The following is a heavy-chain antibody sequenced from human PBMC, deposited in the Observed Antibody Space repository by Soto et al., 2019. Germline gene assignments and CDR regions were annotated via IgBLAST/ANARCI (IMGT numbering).Heavy chain of an antibody. CDR2: ISGSGGST. CDR3: ANTSPEAANWGSFMFDY. Sequence: HPGGSLRLSCAASGFTFSSYAMSWVRQAPGKGLEWVSAISGSGGSTYYADSVKGRFTISRDNSKNTLYLQMNSLRAEDTAVYYCANTSPEAANWGSFMFDYWGQGTLVTVSS. V-gene: IGHV3-23*01. J-gene: IGHJ4*02. CDR1: GFTFSSYA. D-gene: IGHD7-27*01.